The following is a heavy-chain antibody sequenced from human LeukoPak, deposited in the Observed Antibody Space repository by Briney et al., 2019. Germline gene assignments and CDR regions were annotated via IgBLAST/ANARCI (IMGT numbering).Heavy chain of an antibody. CDR2: ISYDRSDK. CDR1: GFTFSNYA. V-gene: IGHV3-30-3*01. D-gene: IGHD3-3*01. J-gene: IGHJ4*02. Sequence: GGSLRLSCAASGFTFSNYAMHWVRQAPGKGLEWVAVISYDRSDKYYADSVKGRFTISRDNAKNSLYLQMNSLRDEDTAVYYCVRDQFFSFDYWGQGTLVTVSS. CDR3: VRDQFFSFDY.